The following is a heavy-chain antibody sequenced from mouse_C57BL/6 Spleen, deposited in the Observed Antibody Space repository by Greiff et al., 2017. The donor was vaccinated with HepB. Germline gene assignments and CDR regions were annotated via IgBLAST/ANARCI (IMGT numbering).Heavy chain of an antibody. CDR3: ARHGYYGAMDD. V-gene: IGHV1-26*01. Sequence: EVQLQQSGPELVKPGASVKISCKASGYTFTDYYMNWVKQSHGKSLEWIGDINPNNGGTSYNQKFKGKATLTVDKSSSTSYMELRSLTSEDSAVYYCARHGYYGAMDDWGQGTSVTVSS. D-gene: IGHD2-3*01. J-gene: IGHJ4*01. CDR2: INPNNGGT. CDR1: GYTFTDYY.